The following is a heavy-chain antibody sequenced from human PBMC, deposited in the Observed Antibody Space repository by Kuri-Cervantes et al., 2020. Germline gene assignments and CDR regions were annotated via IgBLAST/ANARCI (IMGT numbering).Heavy chain of an antibody. V-gene: IGHV4-34*01. CDR3: ARGTRRSWYFDL. Sequence: SETLSLTCVVYGGSFSGYYWSWIRQPPGKGLEWIGEINHSGSTNYNPSLKSRVTISVDTSKNQFSLKLSSVTAADTAVYYCARGTRRSWYFDLWGRGTLVTVSS. CDR2: INHSGST. CDR1: GGSFSGYY. J-gene: IGHJ2*01.